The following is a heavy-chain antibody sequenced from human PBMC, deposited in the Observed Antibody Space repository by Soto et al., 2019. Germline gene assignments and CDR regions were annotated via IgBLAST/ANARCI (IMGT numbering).Heavy chain of an antibody. CDR3: AKAQEASGNVNSFLHF. Sequence: EVQLLESGGALVQPGGSLRLSCAASGFGFSAYAMSWVRQAPGRGLQWVTVTTGSGETTYYAGSVRGRFTISRDNSKNTLHLHMYSLRAEDTATYYCAKAQEASGNVNSFLHFWGQGTLVTVSS. CDR2: TTGSGETT. V-gene: IGHV3-23*01. D-gene: IGHD5-12*01. J-gene: IGHJ4*02. CDR1: GFGFSAYA.